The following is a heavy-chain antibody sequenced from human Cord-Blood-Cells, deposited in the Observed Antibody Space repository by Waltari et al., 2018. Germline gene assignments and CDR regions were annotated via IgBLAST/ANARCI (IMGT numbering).Heavy chain of an antibody. CDR3: ARDPGDLKSFDY. J-gene: IGHJ4*02. CDR2: ISYDGSNK. Sequence: QVQPVESGGGVVQPGRSLRLSCAASGFTFSSYAMHWVRQAPGKGLEWVAVISYDGSNKYYADSVKGRFTISRDNSKNTLYLQMNSLRAEDTAVYYCARDPGDLKSFDYWGQGTLVTVSS. D-gene: IGHD7-27*01. CDR1: GFTFSSYA. V-gene: IGHV3-30-3*01.